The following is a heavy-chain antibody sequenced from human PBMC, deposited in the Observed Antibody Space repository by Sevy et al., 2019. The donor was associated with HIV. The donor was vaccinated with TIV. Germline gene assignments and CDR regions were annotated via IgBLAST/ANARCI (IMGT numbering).Heavy chain of an antibody. V-gene: IGHV1-69*13. J-gene: IGHJ3*01. CDR3: ARPQRPSGYSSSGDAFDV. CDR1: GVTFSGYA. D-gene: IGHD6-13*01. CDR2: IVPSFDLS. Sequence: ASVKVSCKASGVTFSGYAINWVRQTPGQGVEWMGWIVPSFDLSKYAQKFQGRVTFTADESTDTAYMKLSSLRSDDTAVYYCARPQRPSGYSSSGDAFDVSGQGTLVTVSS.